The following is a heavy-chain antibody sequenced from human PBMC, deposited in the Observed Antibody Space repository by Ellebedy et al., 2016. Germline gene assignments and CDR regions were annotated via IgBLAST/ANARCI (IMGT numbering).Heavy chain of an antibody. CDR1: GFTVSSNY. J-gene: IGHJ6*02. Sequence: GESLKISCAASGFTVSSNYMSWVRQAPGKGLEWVSVIYSGGSTYYADSVKGRFTISRDNSKNTLYLQMNSLRAEDTAVYYCASAPSYSSSWYLSYYYYGMDVWGQGTTVTVSS. CDR2: IYSGGST. D-gene: IGHD6-13*01. V-gene: IGHV3-66*01. CDR3: ASAPSYSSSWYLSYYYYGMDV.